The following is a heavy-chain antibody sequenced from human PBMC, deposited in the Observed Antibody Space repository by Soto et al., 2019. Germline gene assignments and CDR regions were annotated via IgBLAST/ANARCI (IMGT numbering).Heavy chain of an antibody. V-gene: IGHV3-30-3*01. CDR3: ARDPSTQLCLDY. CDR1: GFTFSSYA. Sequence: QVQLVESGGGVVQPGRSLRLSCAATGFTFSSYAMHWVRQAPGKGLEWVAVISYDGSNKYYADSVKGRFTISRDNSKNTLYLQMNSLRAEDPAVYYCARDPSTQLCLDYWGQGTLVTVSS. CDR2: ISYDGSNK. D-gene: IGHD5-18*01. J-gene: IGHJ4*02.